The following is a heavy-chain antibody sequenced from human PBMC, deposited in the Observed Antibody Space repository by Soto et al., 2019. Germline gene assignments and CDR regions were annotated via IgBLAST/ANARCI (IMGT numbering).Heavy chain of an antibody. J-gene: IGHJ6*02. V-gene: IGHV1-18*01. CDR2: ISPYSGNT. CDR3: AMVDNYVTPALQDC. CDR1: GYIFVNYG. D-gene: IGHD3-16*01. Sequence: QVKLVQSGDEVRKPGSSVKVSCKASGYIFVNYGIAWVRQAPGQGLEWMGWISPYSGNTHYASKVQGRLTMTTDTATSTADMALGSLTSDDTAGYDCAMVDNYVTPALQDCWGQRTTVTVS.